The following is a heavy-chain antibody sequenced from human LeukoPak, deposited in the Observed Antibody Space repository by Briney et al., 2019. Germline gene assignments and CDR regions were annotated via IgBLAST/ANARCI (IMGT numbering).Heavy chain of an antibody. J-gene: IGHJ4*02. CDR3: AKVEGASKASVY. D-gene: IGHD1-1*01. V-gene: IGHV3-23*01. Sequence: PGGSLRLSCAASGFTFSSYGMHWVRQAPRRGLEWVSSISGSGGSTYYADSVKGRFTISRDNSKNTLYLQMYSLRAEDTAVYYCAKVEGASKASVYWGQGALVSVSS. CDR2: ISGSGGST. CDR1: GFTFSSYG.